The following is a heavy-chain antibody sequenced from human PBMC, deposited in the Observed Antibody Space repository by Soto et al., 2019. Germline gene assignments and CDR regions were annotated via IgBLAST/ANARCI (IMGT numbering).Heavy chain of an antibody. Sequence: PGGSLRLSCAASGFTFSSHGMHWVRQAPGKGLEWVAVISYDGSNKYYADSVKGRFTISRDNSKNTLYLQMNSLRAEDTAVYYCAKDHTNYYDSSGSWLFDYWGQGTLVTVSS. V-gene: IGHV3-30*18. CDR2: ISYDGSNK. D-gene: IGHD3-22*01. CDR1: GFTFSSHG. CDR3: AKDHTNYYDSSGSWLFDY. J-gene: IGHJ4*02.